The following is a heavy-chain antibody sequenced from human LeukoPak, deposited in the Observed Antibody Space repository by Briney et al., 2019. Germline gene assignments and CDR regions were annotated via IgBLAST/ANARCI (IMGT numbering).Heavy chain of an antibody. V-gene: IGHV4-30-2*01. Sequence: SETLSLTCTVSGGSISSGGYYWSWIRQPPGKGLEWIGYIYHSGSTYYNPSLKSRVTISVDTSKNQFSLKLSSVTAADTAVYYCASPKDGSSPYFDYWGQGTLVTVSS. CDR3: ASPKDGSSPYFDY. CDR1: GGSISSGGYY. D-gene: IGHD6-13*01. CDR2: IYHSGST. J-gene: IGHJ4*02.